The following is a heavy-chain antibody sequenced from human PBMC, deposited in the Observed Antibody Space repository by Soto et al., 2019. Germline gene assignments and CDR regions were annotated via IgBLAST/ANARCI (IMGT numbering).Heavy chain of an antibody. D-gene: IGHD3-3*01. V-gene: IGHV4-4*02. Sequence: PSETLSLTCAVSGGSISSSNWWSWVRQPPGKGLEWIGEIYHSGSTNYNPSLKSRVTISVDKSKNQFSLKLSSVTAADTAVNYCAGILSHYDFWSGYRYYFDYWGQGTLVTVSS. CDR3: AGILSHYDFWSGYRYYFDY. CDR1: GGSISSSNW. CDR2: IYHSGST. J-gene: IGHJ4*02.